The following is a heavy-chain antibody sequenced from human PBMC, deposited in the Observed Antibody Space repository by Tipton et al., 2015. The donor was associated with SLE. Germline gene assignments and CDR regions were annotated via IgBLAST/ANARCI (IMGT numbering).Heavy chain of an antibody. CDR3: ASLTGDSRFDAFDS. J-gene: IGHJ3*01. Sequence: TLSLTCTVSGGSISSYYWSWIRQPPGKGLEWIGYIYYSGITNYNSSFNSRATISADTSKNQFSLRLRSVTASDTAFYYCASLTGDSRFDAFDSWGQGTLVTVSS. D-gene: IGHD7-27*01. CDR1: GGSISSYY. V-gene: IGHV4-59*01. CDR2: IYYSGIT.